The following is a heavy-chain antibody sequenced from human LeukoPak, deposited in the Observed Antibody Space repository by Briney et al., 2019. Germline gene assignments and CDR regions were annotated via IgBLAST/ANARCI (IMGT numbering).Heavy chain of an antibody. CDR2: INPSGGST. Sequence: ASVKLSCKASGYAFSDNHMHWVRQAPGQGLEWMGIINPSGGSTSYAQKFQGRVTFTRDTSTSTVHMDLSRQRSEDTAVYYCARVMGRGCSGGSFYEFSMDVWGQGTTVTVSS. V-gene: IGHV1-46*01. D-gene: IGHD2-15*01. CDR3: ARVMGRGCSGGSFYEFSMDV. J-gene: IGHJ6*02. CDR1: GYAFSDNH.